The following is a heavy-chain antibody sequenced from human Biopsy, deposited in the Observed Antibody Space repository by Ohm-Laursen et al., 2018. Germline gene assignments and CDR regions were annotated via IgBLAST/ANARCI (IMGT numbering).Heavy chain of an antibody. CDR3: ARDSTINTVTTADY. Sequence: RSLRLSCAAPGFTFSNYGMHWVRQAPGKGLERLAVIWYDGSNKYYGDSVQGRFTISRDNSKNTVYLQMNSLRAEDTAIYYCARDSTINTVTTADYWGQGTLVTVSS. CDR1: GFTFSNYG. D-gene: IGHD4-11*01. CDR2: IWYDGSNK. J-gene: IGHJ4*02. V-gene: IGHV3-33*01.